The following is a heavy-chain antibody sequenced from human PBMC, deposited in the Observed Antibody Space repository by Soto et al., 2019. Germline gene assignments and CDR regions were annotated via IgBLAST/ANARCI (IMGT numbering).Heavy chain of an antibody. CDR3: ARGLPGSGSYRGWFDP. Sequence: SETLSLTCAVYGGSFSGYYWSWIRQPPGKGLEWIGEINHSGSTNYNPSLKSRVTISVDTPKNQFSLKLSSVTAADTAVYYCARGLPGSGSYRGWFDPWGQGTLVTVSS. D-gene: IGHD1-26*01. J-gene: IGHJ5*02. CDR2: INHSGST. CDR1: GGSFSGYY. V-gene: IGHV4-34*01.